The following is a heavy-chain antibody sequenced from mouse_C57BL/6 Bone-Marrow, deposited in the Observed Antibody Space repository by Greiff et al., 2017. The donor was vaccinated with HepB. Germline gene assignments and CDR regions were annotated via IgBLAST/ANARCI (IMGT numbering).Heavy chain of an antibody. J-gene: IGHJ2*01. D-gene: IGHD1-1*01. CDR2: IDPENGDT. CDR3: TTRGYYYGGSYGY. Sequence: VQLQQSGAELVRPGASVKLSCTASGFNIKDDYMHWVKQRPEQGLEWIGWIDPENGDTEYASKFQGKATITADTSSNTAYLQLSSLTSEDTAVYYCTTRGYYYGGSYGYWGQGTTLTVSS. CDR1: GFNIKDDY. V-gene: IGHV14-4*01.